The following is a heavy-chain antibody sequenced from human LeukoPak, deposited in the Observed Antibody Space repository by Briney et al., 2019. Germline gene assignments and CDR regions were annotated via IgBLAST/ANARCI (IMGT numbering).Heavy chain of an antibody. J-gene: IGHJ4*02. Sequence: GASVKVSCKASGYTFTGYYMHWVRQAPGQGLEWMGRINPNSGGTNYAQKFQGRVTMTRDTSISTAYMELSRLRSDDTAVYYCARDNQYYYDSSGYLGDYWGQGTLVTVAS. CDR1: GYTFTGYY. CDR3: ARDNQYYYDSSGYLGDY. D-gene: IGHD3-22*01. V-gene: IGHV1-2*06. CDR2: INPNSGGT.